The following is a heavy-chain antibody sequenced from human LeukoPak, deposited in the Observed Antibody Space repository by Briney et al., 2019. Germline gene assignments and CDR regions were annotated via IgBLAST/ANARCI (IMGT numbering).Heavy chain of an antibody. D-gene: IGHD6-25*01. V-gene: IGHV4-34*01. J-gene: IGHJ4*02. Sequence: SEPLSLTCAVYGGSFSGYYWSWIRQPPGKGLEWIGKINHSGSTNYNPSLKSRVTISVDTSKNQFSLKLSSVTAADTAVYYCARGRRGRPFDYGGQGTLVTVSS. CDR2: INHSGST. CDR3: ARGRRGRPFDY. CDR1: GGSFSGYY.